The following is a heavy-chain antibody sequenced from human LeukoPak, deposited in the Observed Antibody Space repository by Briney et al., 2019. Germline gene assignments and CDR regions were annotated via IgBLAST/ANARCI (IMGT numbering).Heavy chain of an antibody. V-gene: IGHV3-64D*06. CDR2: ISSSGGST. J-gene: IGHJ5*02. Sequence: PGGSLRLSCSASGFTFSSYAMHWVRQAPGRGLEYVSVISSSGGSTNYADYVKGRFTISRDNSKNTLYLQMSSLRAEDTAVYFCVKGGSYYGWFDPWGQGILVTVSS. CDR1: GFTFSSYA. CDR3: VKGGSYYGWFDP. D-gene: IGHD1-26*01.